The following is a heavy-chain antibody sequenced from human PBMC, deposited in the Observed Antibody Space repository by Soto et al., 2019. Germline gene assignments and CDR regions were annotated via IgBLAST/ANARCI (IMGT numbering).Heavy chain of an antibody. CDR1: GGSISSYY. CDR3: TRGGDAYKNGH. CDR2: IYYSGST. Sequence: SETLSLTCTVSGGSISSYYWSWIRQPPGKGLEWIGYIYYSGSTNYNPSLKSRVTMSVDTSKNQFSLKLTSVNAADTAVYYCTRGGDAYKNGHWGQGTLVTSPQ. D-gene: IGHD2-21*01. J-gene: IGHJ4*02. V-gene: IGHV4-59*01.